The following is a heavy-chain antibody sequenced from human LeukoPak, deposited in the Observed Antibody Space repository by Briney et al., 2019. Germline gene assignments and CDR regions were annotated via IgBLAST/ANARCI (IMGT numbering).Heavy chain of an antibody. CDR2: ISWNSGSV. D-gene: IGHD3-10*01. V-gene: IGHV3-9*01. CDR1: GFTFDDYA. Sequence: GGSLRLSCAASGFTFDDYAMHWVRQAPGKGLEWVSGISWNSGSVGYADSVKGRFTISRDNAKNSLYLQMNSLRAEDTALYYCAKDRGGSGSYVVDYWGQGTLVTVSS. CDR3: AKDRGGSGSYVVDY. J-gene: IGHJ4*02.